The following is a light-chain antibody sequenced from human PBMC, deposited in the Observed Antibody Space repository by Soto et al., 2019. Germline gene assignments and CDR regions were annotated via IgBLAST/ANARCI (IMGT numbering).Light chain of an antibody. J-gene: IGKJ1*01. V-gene: IGKV1-9*01. Sequence: DIQLTQSPSFLSASVGDRVTIICRASQGISSYLAWYQQKPGKAPKLLIYAASTLQSGVPSRFSGSGSGTEFNLTISSLQPEDFATYYCQQLNTSPRTFGQGTKVEIQ. CDR1: QGISSY. CDR2: AAS. CDR3: QQLNTSPRT.